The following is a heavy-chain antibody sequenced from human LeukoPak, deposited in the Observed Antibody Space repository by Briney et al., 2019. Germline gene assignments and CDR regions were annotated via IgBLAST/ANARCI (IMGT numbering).Heavy chain of an antibody. D-gene: IGHD3-16*01. V-gene: IGHV3-53*01. Sequence: GGSLRLSCAASGFTVSGTHMSWVRQAPGNGLEWVSAMYTGGTTYYADSVKGRFTISRDNSRNTLFLHMSSLRADDTAVYYCAKDEATSGGGLASWGQGTLVTVSS. CDR3: AKDEATSGGGLAS. CDR1: GFTVSGTH. CDR2: MYTGGTT. J-gene: IGHJ4*02.